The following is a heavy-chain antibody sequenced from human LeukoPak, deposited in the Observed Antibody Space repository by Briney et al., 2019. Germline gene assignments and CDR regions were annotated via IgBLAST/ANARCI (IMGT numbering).Heavy chain of an antibody. CDR3: ANGGYAYGADY. Sequence: GGSLRLSYVASGFTFSSYAMSWVRQAPGRGLEWVSGIRGSGGGTYYADSVKGRFTISRDNSKNTLYLQMNSLRAEDTAVYYCANGGYAYGADYWGQGTLVTVSS. D-gene: IGHD5-18*01. CDR2: IRGSGGGT. V-gene: IGHV3-23*01. J-gene: IGHJ4*02. CDR1: GFTFSSYA.